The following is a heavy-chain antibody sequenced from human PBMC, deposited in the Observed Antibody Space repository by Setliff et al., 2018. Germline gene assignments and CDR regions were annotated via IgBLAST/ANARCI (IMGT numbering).Heavy chain of an antibody. CDR3: TRVWSMVSDSYYFYMDV. CDR2: IAHDGSNK. CDR1: GFTFSSYA. V-gene: IGHV3-30*07. J-gene: IGHJ6*03. D-gene: IGHD2-8*02. Sequence: GGSLRLSCAASGFTFSSYAQHWVRQAPGKGLEWVAFIAHDGSNKFYADSVKGRFTISRDNSKSTLYLQMNSLRAEDTAVYFCTRVWSMVSDSYYFYMDVWGKGTTVTVSS.